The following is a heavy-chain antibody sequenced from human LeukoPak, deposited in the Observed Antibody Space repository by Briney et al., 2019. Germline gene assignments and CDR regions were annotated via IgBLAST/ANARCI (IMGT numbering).Heavy chain of an antibody. CDR3: ARDSYYYYMDV. V-gene: IGHV3-66*01. Sequence: GGSLRLSCAASGFTVSSNYMSWVRQAPGKGLEWVSVIYSGGSTYYADSVKGRFTISRDNSKNTLYLQMNSLRAEGTAVYYCARDSYYYYMDVWGKGTTVTISS. CDR1: GFTVSSNY. J-gene: IGHJ6*03. CDR2: IYSGGST.